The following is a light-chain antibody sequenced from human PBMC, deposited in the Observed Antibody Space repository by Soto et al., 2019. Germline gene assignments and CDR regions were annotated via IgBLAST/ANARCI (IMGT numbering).Light chain of an antibody. CDR2: NNN. CDR3: QSYDSSLSGSNV. J-gene: IGLJ1*01. Sequence: SVLTQPPSVSGAPGQRVTISCTGSSSNIGAGYDVHWYQQLPGTAPKLLIYNNNNRPSGVPDRFSGSKSGTSASLAITGLQAEDEADYYCQSYDSSLSGSNVFGTGTKVTV. CDR1: SSNIGAGYD. V-gene: IGLV1-40*01.